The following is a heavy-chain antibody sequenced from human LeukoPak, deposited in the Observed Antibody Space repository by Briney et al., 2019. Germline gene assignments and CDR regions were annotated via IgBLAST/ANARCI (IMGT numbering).Heavy chain of an antibody. J-gene: IGHJ4*02. V-gene: IGHV1-18*01. CDR1: GYTFSRNG. D-gene: IGHD6-19*01. CDR3: GRRPVEAMGFFDY. CDR2: VSAYNGNT. Sequence: ASVKVSCKASGYTFSRNGVSWARQAPGQGLDWLGWVSAYNGNTNYAQKFQGRVIVTTETSTSTTYMELRSLTSDDTAVYYCGRRPVEAMGFFDYWGQGTLVIVSS.